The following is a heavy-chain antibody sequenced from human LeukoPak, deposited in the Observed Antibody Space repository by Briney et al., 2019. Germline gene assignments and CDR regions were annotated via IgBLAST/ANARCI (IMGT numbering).Heavy chain of an antibody. CDR1: GFTFSAYS. V-gene: IGHV3-23*01. J-gene: IGHJ4*02. CDR2: ISSGGDTT. D-gene: IGHD4-4*01. CDR3: AKSNTLFDY. Sequence: GGSLRLSCAASGFTFSAYSITWVRQALGKGLEWISHISSGGDTTYYADSVKGRFTISRDNSKNTLYLQMNSLRAEDTAVYYCAKSNTLFDYWGQGTLVTVSS.